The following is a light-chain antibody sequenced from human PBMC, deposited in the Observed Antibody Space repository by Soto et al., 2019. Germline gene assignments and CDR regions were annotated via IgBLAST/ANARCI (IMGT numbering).Light chain of an antibody. Sequence: IVLTQSPGTLSLSPWERATLSFRASQSVSSSYVAWYQQRPGQAPRLLIYGASSRATGIPDRFSGSGSGTDFTLTISRLEPEDFAVYYCQQYGSSPPITFGQGTLLEIK. CDR3: QQYGSSPPIT. CDR2: GAS. J-gene: IGKJ5*01. V-gene: IGKV3-20*01. CDR1: QSVSSSY.